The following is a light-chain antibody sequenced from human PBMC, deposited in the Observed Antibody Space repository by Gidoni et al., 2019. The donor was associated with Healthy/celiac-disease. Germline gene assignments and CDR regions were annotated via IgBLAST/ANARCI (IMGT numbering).Light chain of an antibody. Sequence: SSELTQVPAVSVALGQTVRITCQGDSLRSYYASWYQQTPGQAPVLVIDGKYHRPSGIPNRFSGSSSGNTASLTSTGAQAEDEADYYCNSRDSSGNHVVFGGGAKLTVL. CDR2: GKY. V-gene: IGLV3-19*01. J-gene: IGLJ2*01. CDR3: NSRDSSGNHVV. CDR1: SLRSYY.